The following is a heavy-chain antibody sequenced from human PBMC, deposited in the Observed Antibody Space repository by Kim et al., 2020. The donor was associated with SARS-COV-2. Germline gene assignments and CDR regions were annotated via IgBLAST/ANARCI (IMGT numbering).Heavy chain of an antibody. CDR1: GFILSSHW. CDR2: IKEDGREK. CDR3: ARHWAAAGVRWVWFDP. D-gene: IGHD6-13*01. J-gene: IGHJ5*02. Sequence: GGSLRLSCAASGFILSSHWMSWVRQAPGKGLEWVANIKEDGREKYYVDSVKGRFTILRDNAKNSLYLQMNSLRAEDTAVYYCARHWAAAGVRWVWFDPWGQGTLVTVSS. V-gene: IGHV3-7*03.